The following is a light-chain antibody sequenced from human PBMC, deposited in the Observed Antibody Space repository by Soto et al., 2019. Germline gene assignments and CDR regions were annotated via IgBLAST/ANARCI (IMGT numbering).Light chain of an antibody. V-gene: IGKV3-20*01. CDR1: QSVSSSY. CDR3: QQYGSSPLT. CDR2: GAS. J-gene: IGKJ4*01. Sequence: EIVLTQSPGTLSLSPGERATLSCRASQSVSSSYLAWYQQKPGQAPRLLIYGASSRATGIPDRFSGSGSGTDFTLTIRRLEPEDFAVYYCQQYGSSPLTFGGGTMVEIK.